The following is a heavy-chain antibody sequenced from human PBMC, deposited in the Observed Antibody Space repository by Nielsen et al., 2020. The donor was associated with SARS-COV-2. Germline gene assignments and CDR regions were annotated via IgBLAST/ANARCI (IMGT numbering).Heavy chain of an antibody. J-gene: IGHJ4*02. V-gene: IGHV3-23*01. D-gene: IGHD5-24*01. Sequence: GESLKISCTTSGFTFRSFTMSWVRQAPGKGLEWVAGIIWGRGATYYADSVKGRFTVSRDDSRDTMYLQMNNLRTDDTARYYCAKDRTVNDGYWEFDYWGQGVQVTVSP. CDR3: AKDRTVNDGYWEFDY. CDR2: IIWGRGAT. CDR1: GFTFRSFT.